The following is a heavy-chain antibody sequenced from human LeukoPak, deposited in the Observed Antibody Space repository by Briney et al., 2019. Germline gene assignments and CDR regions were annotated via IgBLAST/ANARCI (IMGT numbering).Heavy chain of an antibody. CDR3: ARAYPPLRYHFDY. Sequence: GGSLRLSCAASSLTLSVYYTSWLRQAPGKGLEWVSYISGSSSYTNYADSVKGRFTISRDNAKNSLYLQMNSLRDEDTAVYYCARAYPPLRYHFDYWGQGTLVTVSS. D-gene: IGHD2-21*01. J-gene: IGHJ4*02. V-gene: IGHV3-11*06. CDR2: ISGSSSYT. CDR1: SLTLSVYY.